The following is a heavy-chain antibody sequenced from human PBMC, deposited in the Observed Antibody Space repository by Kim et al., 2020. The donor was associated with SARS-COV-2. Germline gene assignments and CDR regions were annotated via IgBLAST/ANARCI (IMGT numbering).Heavy chain of an antibody. Sequence: GGSLRLSCAASGFTFSDYYMSWIRQAPGKGLEWVSYISSSSSYTNYADSVKGRFTISRDNAKNSLYLQMNSLRAEDTAVYYCARAFRSVVVGEALDYWGQGTLVTVSS. CDR2: ISSSSSYT. V-gene: IGHV3-11*05. CDR1: GFTFSDYY. CDR3: ARAFRSVVVGEALDY. D-gene: IGHD2-15*01. J-gene: IGHJ4*02.